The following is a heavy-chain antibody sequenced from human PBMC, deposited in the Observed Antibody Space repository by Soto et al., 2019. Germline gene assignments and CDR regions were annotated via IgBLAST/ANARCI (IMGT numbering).Heavy chain of an antibody. V-gene: IGHV4-30-4*01. D-gene: IGHD2-21*02. Sequence: SETLSLTCTVSGGSISSGDYYWSWIRQPPGKGLEWIGYIYYSGSTYYNPSLKSRVTISVDTSKNQFSLKLSSVTAADTAVYYCARVFVLVTAIPAWFDPWGQGNLVTVSS. CDR1: GGSISSGDYY. CDR2: IYYSGST. J-gene: IGHJ5*02. CDR3: ARVFVLVTAIPAWFDP.